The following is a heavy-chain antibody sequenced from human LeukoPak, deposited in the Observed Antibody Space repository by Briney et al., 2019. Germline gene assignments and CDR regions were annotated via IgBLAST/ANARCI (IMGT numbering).Heavy chain of an antibody. V-gene: IGHV3-7*01. CDR2: IYLDGSRA. CDR1: GFTFTNYW. CDR3: GRAGPVAKDHFMDV. D-gene: IGHD2-15*01. J-gene: IGHJ6*03. Sequence: GGSLRLSCAVSGFTFTNYWMSWARQSPGKGLEWVANIYLDGSRAYYVDSVKGRFTISRDNAKNSLFLQMNSLSAEDTAVYYCGRAGPVAKDHFMDVWGKGTTVTVSS.